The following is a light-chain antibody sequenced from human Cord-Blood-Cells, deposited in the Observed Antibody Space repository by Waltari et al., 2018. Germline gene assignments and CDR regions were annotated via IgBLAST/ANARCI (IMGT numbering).Light chain of an antibody. CDR2: EGS. J-gene: IGLJ3*02. CDR1: SSDVGRYNL. Sequence: QSALTQPASVSGSPGQSITISCTGTSSDVGRYNLVSWYQQHPGKAPKLMIYEGSKVPSGVSNRFAGSKSGNTASLTISGLQAEDEADYYCCSYAGSSTSWVFGGGTKLTVL. CDR3: CSYAGSSTSWV. V-gene: IGLV2-23*01.